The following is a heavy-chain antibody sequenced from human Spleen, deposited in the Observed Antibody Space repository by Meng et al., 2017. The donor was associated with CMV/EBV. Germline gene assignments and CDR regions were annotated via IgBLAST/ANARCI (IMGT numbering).Heavy chain of an antibody. D-gene: IGHD3-3*01. CDR2: ISHGEST. V-gene: IGHV4-38-2*02. CDR3: ARDRSYYDFWSGLPFYGMDV. J-gene: IGHJ6*02. CDR1: GYSISSGYY. Sequence: SETLSLTCTVSGYSISSGYYWGWIRQPPGKGLEWIGSISHGESTYYKPSLKSRVTISMDTPKDQFSLKLSSVTAADTAVYYCARDRSYYDFWSGLPFYGMDVWGQGTTVTVSS.